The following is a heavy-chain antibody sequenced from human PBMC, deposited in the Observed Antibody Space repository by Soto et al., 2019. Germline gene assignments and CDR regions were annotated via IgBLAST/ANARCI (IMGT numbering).Heavy chain of an antibody. V-gene: IGHV3-30-3*01. CDR1: GFTFSSYA. CDR2: ISYDGNNK. CDR3: ASGRYYNFWSGYAADY. Sequence: QVQLVESGGGVVQPGRSLRLSCAASGFTFSSYAMHWVREAPGKGLEWVAVISYDGNNKYYADSVKGRFTITRDNSKNTLYLKMNRLRAEDTAVYYCASGRYYNFWSGYAADYWGQGTLVTVSS. D-gene: IGHD3-3*01. J-gene: IGHJ4*02.